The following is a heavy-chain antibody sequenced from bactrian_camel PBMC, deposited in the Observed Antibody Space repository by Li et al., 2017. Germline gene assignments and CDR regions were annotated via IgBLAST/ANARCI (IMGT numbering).Heavy chain of an antibody. CDR1: GYTYKAYC. J-gene: IGHJ6*01. CDR2: VDSDGIT. D-gene: IGHD6*01. CDR3: AAGPFKVYGGVIPRSLVEFGH. V-gene: IGHV3S67*01. Sequence: VQLVESGGGSVQAGGSLRLSCVASGYTYKAYCMGWFRQAPGKERECVAAVDSDGITAYADSVKGRFTVSGDSAKNTLTLQMNSLQPEDTGMYYCAAGPFKVYGGVIPRSLVEFGHRGQGTQVTVS.